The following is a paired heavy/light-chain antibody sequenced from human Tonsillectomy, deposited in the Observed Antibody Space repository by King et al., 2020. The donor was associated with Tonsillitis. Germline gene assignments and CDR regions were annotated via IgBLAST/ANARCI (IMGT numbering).Light chain of an antibody. V-gene: IGLV3-21*03. CDR1: NIASQN. CDR2: DDS. CDR3: QVWDRYTDHPV. J-gene: IGLJ3*02. Sequence: SYVLTQPPSVSVAPGKTARITCGGNNIASQNVHWYQQKPGQAPVLVVYDDSDRPSGIPERFSGSNSGDTATLTISRVDAGDEADYFCQVWDRYTDHPVFGGGTKLTVL.
Heavy chain of an antibody. D-gene: IGHD1-26*01. V-gene: IGHV4-59*01. CDR2: IYYDGST. Sequence: QVQLQESGPGLVKPSETLSLTCTVSGGSIRNYYWSWIRQPPGKGLEWIAYIYYDGSTNYNPSLKSRVTISVDTSKNQFSLRLSSVTAADTAMYFCARTPHSESIYSFDSWGQGTLVAVSS. CDR1: GGSIRNYY. CDR3: ARTPHSESIYSFDS. J-gene: IGHJ4*02.